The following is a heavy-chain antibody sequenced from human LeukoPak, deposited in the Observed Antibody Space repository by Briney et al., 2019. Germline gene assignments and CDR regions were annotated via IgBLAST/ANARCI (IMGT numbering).Heavy chain of an antibody. CDR1: GGSISSYY. V-gene: IGHV4-59*01. CDR2: IYYSGST. J-gene: IGHJ4*02. CDR3: ARAPLPITMIVD. D-gene: IGHD3-22*01. Sequence: SETLSLTCTVSGGSISSYYWSWVRQPPGKGLEWIGYIYYSGSTNYNPSLKSRVTTSVDTSKNQFSLKLSSVTAADTAVYYCARAPLPITMIVDWGRGTLVTVSS.